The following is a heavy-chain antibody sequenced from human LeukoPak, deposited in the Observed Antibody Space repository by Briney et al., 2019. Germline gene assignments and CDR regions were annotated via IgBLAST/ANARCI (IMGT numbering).Heavy chain of an antibody. Sequence: PGGSLRLSCAASGFTFSSYGMHWVRQAPGKGLEWVAVIWYDGSNKYYADSMKGRFTISRDNSKNTLYLQMNSLRAEDTAVYYCAKGVGYNWIDYYYYMDVWGKGTTVTVSS. V-gene: IGHV3-33*06. CDR1: GFTFSSYG. J-gene: IGHJ6*03. D-gene: IGHD1-20*01. CDR2: IWYDGSNK. CDR3: AKGVGYNWIDYYYYMDV.